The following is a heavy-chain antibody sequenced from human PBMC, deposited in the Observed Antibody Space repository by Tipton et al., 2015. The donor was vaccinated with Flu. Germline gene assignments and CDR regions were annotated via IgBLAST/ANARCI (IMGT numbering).Heavy chain of an antibody. CDR2: IWYGGDTK. V-gene: IGHV3-33*01. CDR3: ARGDFTSSIRYCSSGFCYTDFAMDV. D-gene: IGHD6-19*01. J-gene: IGHJ6*02. Sequence: LSLTCRTSGFTFSHYGMHWVRQAPGKGLEWVAVIWYGGDTKYYADSMQGRFTISKDDSASTLYLQINSLRAEDTAVYYCARGDFTSSIRYCSSGFCYTDFAMDVWGRGTTVTVSS. CDR1: GFTFSHYG.